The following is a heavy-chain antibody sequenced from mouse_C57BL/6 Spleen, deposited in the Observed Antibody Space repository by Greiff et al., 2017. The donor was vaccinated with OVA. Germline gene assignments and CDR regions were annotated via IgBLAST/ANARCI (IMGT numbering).Heavy chain of an antibody. Sequence: EVQVVESGPGLVKPSQSLSLTCSVTGYSITSGYYWNWIRQFPGNKLEWMGYISYDGSNNYNPSLKNRISITRDTSKNQFFLKLNSVTTEDTATYYCARSPLSYSNFDYWGQGTTLTVSS. CDR1: GYSITSGYY. CDR3: ARSPLSYSNFDY. J-gene: IGHJ2*01. CDR2: ISYDGSN. V-gene: IGHV3-6*01. D-gene: IGHD2-5*01.